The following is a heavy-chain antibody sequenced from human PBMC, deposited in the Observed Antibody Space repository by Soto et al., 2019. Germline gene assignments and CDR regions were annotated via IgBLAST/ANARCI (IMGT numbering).Heavy chain of an antibody. CDR2: IYNSGST. V-gene: IGHV4-34*01. Sequence: PSETLSLTCAVYGGSFSGYYWSWIRQPPGKGLEWIGFIYNSGSTYYNSSLKSRVTISVDRSKNHFFLNLTSVTAADTAVYYCATYRKFFQIWGQGTKVTVSS. J-gene: IGHJ3*02. CDR3: ATYRKFFQI. CDR1: GGSFSGYY.